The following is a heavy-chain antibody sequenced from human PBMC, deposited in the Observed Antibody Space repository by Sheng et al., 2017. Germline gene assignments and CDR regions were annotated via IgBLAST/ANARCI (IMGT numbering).Heavy chain of an antibody. J-gene: IGHJ4*02. CDR2: ISGSGGST. CDR3: ARDVVYSSSWYGRY. CDR1: GFTFSSYG. V-gene: IGHV3-23*04. D-gene: IGHD6-13*01. Sequence: EVQLVESGGGLVQPGGTLRLSCAASGFTFSSYGMSWVRQAPGKGLEWVSAISGSGGSTYYADSVKGRFTISRDNSKNTLYLQMNSLRAEDTAVYYCARDVVYSSSWYGRYWGQGTLVTVSS.